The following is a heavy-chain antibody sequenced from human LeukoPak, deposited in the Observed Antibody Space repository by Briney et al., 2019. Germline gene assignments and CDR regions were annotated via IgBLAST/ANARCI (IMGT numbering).Heavy chain of an antibody. Sequence: GGSLRLSCAASGFTVSNNHMSWVRQAPGKGLEWISIIYSGGSTYSADSVKGRFTSSRDNSKNTLYLQMNSLRAEDTAVYYCARRSPIAAGGTRRLDYWGQGTLVTVSS. CDR3: ARRSPIAAGGTRRLDY. CDR1: GFTVSNNH. D-gene: IGHD6-13*01. V-gene: IGHV3-53*01. J-gene: IGHJ4*02. CDR2: IYSGGST.